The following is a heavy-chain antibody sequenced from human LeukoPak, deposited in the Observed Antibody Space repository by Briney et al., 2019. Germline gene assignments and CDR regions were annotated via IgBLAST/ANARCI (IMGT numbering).Heavy chain of an antibody. D-gene: IGHD3-16*01. CDR3: ARGGRGSPDYDFDY. J-gene: IGHJ4*02. CDR1: GFTFSSYE. Sequence: PGGSLRLSCAASGFTFSSYEMNWVRQAPGKGLEWVSFISSSGTTIYYADSVKGRFNISRDNAKNSLYLQMNSLRAEDTAVYYCARGGRGSPDYDFDYWGQGTLVTVSS. CDR2: ISSSGTTI. V-gene: IGHV3-48*03.